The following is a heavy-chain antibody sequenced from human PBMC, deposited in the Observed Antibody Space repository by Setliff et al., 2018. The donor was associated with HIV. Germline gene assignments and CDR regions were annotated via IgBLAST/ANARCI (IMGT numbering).Heavy chain of an antibody. J-gene: IGHJ4*02. CDR2: FDPKDGKT. V-gene: IGHV1-24*01. CDR1: GYTLTELS. Sequence: ASVKVSCKVSGYTLTELSRHWVRQAPGKGLEWMGSFDPKDGKTRYAQKFQGRVTMTEDTSTDTAYLELSSLRSEDTAVYYYVTGSAARPFDYWGQGTLVTVSS. D-gene: IGHD6-6*01. CDR3: VTGSAARPFDY.